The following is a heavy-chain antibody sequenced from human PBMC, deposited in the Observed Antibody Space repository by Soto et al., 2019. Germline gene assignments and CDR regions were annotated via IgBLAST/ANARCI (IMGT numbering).Heavy chain of an antibody. J-gene: IGHJ5*02. V-gene: IGHV4-34*01. CDR3: AIVLWCGKFDP. CDR2: INHSGRT. Sequence: QVQLQQCGAGLLKPSETLSLTCAVYGGSFSGYYWSWIRQPPGKGLEWLGEINHSGRTNYNTSLKSRVTTSVDTSKNQFSLNLRSVTAAYTAVYYCAIVLWCGKFDPWGQGTLVTVSS. D-gene: IGHD3-10*01. CDR1: GGSFSGYY.